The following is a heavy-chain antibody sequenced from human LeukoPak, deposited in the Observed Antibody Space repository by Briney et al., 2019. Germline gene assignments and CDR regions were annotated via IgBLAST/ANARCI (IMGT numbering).Heavy chain of an antibody. V-gene: IGHV4-39*07. J-gene: IGHJ5*02. CDR1: GGSISSSSYY. D-gene: IGHD3-3*01. CDR2: IYYSGST. CDR3: ARDRPRGITIFGVVITDGWFDP. Sequence: SETLSLTCTVSGGSISSSSYYWGWIRQPPGKGLEWIGSIYYSGSTYYNPSLKSRVTISVDTSKNQFSLKLSSVTAADTAVYYCARDRPRGITIFGVVITDGWFDPWGQGTLVTVSS.